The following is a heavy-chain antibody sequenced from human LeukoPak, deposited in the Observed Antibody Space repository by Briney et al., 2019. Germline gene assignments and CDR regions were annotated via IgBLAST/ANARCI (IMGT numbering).Heavy chain of an antibody. CDR1: GFTFSSYE. D-gene: IGHD6-13*01. CDR3: ASKQGYYFDY. V-gene: IGHV3-48*03. CDR2: ISSSGSTI. J-gene: IGHJ4*02. Sequence: PGGSLRLSCAASGFTFSSYEMNWVRQAPGKGLEWVSYISSSGSTIYYADSVKGRFTISRDNAKNSLYLQMNSLRAEDTAVYYCASKQGYYFDYWGQGTLVTVSS.